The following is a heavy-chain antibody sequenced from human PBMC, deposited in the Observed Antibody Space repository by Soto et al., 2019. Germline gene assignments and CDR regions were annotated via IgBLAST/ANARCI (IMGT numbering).Heavy chain of an antibody. Sequence: GASVKVSCKASGYTFTSYGISWVRQAPGQGLEWMGWISAYNGNTNYAQKLQGRVTMTTDTSTSTAYMELRSLRSDDTAVYYCASGGTTVTTYDRDAFDIWGQGTMVTVS. D-gene: IGHD4-17*01. CDR2: ISAYNGNT. V-gene: IGHV1-18*01. J-gene: IGHJ3*02. CDR1: GYTFTSYG. CDR3: ASGGTTVTTYDRDAFDI.